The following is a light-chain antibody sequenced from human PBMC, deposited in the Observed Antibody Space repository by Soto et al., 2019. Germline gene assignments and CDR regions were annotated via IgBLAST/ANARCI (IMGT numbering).Light chain of an antibody. CDR1: QSVSSSY. J-gene: IGKJ5*01. CDR2: GAS. CDR3: QQYGSSPPIT. Sequence: EIVLTQPPGTLSLSPGERATLSCRASQSVSSSYLTWYQQKPGQAPRLLIYGASSSATGIPDRFSGSGSGTAFTLTISRLEPEDFAVYYCQQYGSSPPITFGQGTRLEIK. V-gene: IGKV3-20*01.